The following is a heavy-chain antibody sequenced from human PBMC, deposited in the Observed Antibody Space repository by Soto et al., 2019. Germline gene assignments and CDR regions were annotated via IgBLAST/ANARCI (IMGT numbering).Heavy chain of an antibody. CDR1: GFTFSSYG. V-gene: IGHV3-30*18. J-gene: IGHJ4*02. CDR3: AKDPGSGLFDY. CDR2: ISYDGSNK. Sequence: PGGSLRLSCAASGFTFSSYGMHWVRQAPGKGLEWVAVISYDGSNKYYADSVKGRFTISRDNSKNTLYLQMNSLRAEDTAVYYCAKDPGSGLFDYWGQGTLGTVSS. D-gene: IGHD2-15*01.